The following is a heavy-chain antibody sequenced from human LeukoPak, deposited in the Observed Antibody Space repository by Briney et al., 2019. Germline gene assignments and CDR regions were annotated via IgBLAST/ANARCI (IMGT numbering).Heavy chain of an antibody. D-gene: IGHD1-26*01. V-gene: IGHV4-59*01. CDR2: IYNGGST. J-gene: IGHJ4*02. CDR3: AKGGTYGGGADY. CDR1: GFTFSSYS. Sequence: PGGSLRLSCAASGFTFSSYSMNWIRQPPGKGLEWIGYIYNGGSTTYSPSLNSRVTISLDTSNNQVSLRLSSVTAADTAVYYCAKGGTYGGGADYWGQGTLVTVSS.